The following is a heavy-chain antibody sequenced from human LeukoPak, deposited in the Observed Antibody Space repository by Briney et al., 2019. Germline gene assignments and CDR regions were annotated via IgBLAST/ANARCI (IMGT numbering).Heavy chain of an antibody. V-gene: IGHV3-30*03. J-gene: IGHJ4*02. CDR2: ISSDGNNK. CDR3: ARRAGAYSHPYDY. CDR1: GFTFSNYG. D-gene: IGHD4/OR15-4a*01. Sequence: PGGSLRLSCAASGFTFSNYGMHWVRQAPGMGLQWVTIISSDGNNKYYADSVKGRFTISRDNSKNTLYLQMNSLRAEDTAVYYCARRAGAYSHPYDYWGQGTLVTVSS.